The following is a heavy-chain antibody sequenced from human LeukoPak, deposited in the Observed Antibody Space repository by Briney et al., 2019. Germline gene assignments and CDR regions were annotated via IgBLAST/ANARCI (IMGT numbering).Heavy chain of an antibody. CDR2: ISGSSTTI. Sequence: GGSLRLSCAASGFTFSTYGMNWVRQAPGKGLEWVSSISGSSTTIYYADSVRGRFTISRDNAKNSLYLQMNSLRDEDTAVYYCARARGFDIWGQGTMVTVSS. D-gene: IGHD3-10*01. CDR1: GFTFSTYG. V-gene: IGHV3-48*02. J-gene: IGHJ3*02. CDR3: ARARGFDI.